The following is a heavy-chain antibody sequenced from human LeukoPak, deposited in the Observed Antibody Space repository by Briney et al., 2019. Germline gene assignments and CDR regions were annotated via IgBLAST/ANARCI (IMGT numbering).Heavy chain of an antibody. Sequence: PGRSLRLSCAASGFTLSSYSMHWVRQAPGKGLEWVAVISYAGSNKYYVDSVKGRFTISRDNSKNTLYLQMNSLRAEDTAVYYCAKDSLRWSYFYYGMDVWGQGTTVTVS. D-gene: IGHD4-23*01. CDR3: AKDSLRWSYFYYGMDV. CDR1: GFTLSSYS. CDR2: ISYAGSNK. V-gene: IGHV3-30*18. J-gene: IGHJ6*02.